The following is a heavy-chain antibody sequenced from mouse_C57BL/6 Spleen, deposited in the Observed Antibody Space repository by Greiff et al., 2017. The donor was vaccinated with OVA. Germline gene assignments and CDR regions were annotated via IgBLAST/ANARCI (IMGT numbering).Heavy chain of an antibody. J-gene: IGHJ4*01. V-gene: IGHV1-7*01. CDR2: INPSSGYT. CDR1: GYTFTSYW. D-gene: IGHD2-4*01. CDR3: ARGDYEKDAMDY. Sequence: QVQLQQSGAELAKPGASVKLSCKASGYTFTSYWMHWVKQRPGQGLEWIGYINPSSGYTKYNQKFKGKATLTADKSSSTAYMQLSSLTYEDSAVYYCARGDYEKDAMDYWGQGTSVTVSS.